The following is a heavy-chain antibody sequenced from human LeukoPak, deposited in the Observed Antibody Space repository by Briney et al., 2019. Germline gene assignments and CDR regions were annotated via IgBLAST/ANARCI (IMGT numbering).Heavy chain of an antibody. V-gene: IGHV3-21*01. CDR1: GFTFSSYS. Sequence: GGSLRLSCAASGFTFSSYSMNWVRQAPGKGLEWVSSISSSSSYIYYADSVKGRFTISRDNAKNSLYLQMNGLRAEDTAVYYCARASSGWYGNFDYWGQGTLVTVSS. J-gene: IGHJ4*02. D-gene: IGHD6-19*01. CDR3: ARASSGWYGNFDY. CDR2: ISSSSSYI.